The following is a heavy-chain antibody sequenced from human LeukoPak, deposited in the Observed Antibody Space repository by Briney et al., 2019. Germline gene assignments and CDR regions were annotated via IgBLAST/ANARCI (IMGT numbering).Heavy chain of an antibody. D-gene: IGHD2-2*01. CDR3: ATRGGYCSSTSCYYYYMDV. J-gene: IGHJ6*03. Sequence: PSETLSLTCTVSGGSISSYYWSWIRQPPGKGLEWIGYIYYSGSTNYNPSLKSRVTISVDTSKNQFSLKLSSVTAADTAVYYCATRGGYCSSTSCYYYYMDVWGKGTTVTVSS. CDR1: GGSISSYY. CDR2: IYYSGST. V-gene: IGHV4-59*08.